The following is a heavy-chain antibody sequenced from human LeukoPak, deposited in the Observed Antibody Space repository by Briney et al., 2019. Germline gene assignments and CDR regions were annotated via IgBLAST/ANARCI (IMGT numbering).Heavy chain of an antibody. Sequence: GGTLRLSCAASGFTFSSYGMSWVRQAPGKGLEWVSAISGSGGSTYYADSVKGRFTISRDNPKNTLYLQMNSLRAEDTAVYYCARSGYYYDSSGYSESYFDYWGQGTLVTVSS. CDR3: ARSGYYYDSSGYSESYFDY. CDR2: ISGSGGST. CDR1: GFTFSSYG. D-gene: IGHD3-22*01. J-gene: IGHJ4*02. V-gene: IGHV3-23*01.